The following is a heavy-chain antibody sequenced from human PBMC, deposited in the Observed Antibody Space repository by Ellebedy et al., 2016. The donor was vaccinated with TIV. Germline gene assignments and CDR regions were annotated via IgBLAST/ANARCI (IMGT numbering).Heavy chain of an antibody. CDR2: ISSSSSTI. V-gene: IGHV3-48*01. CDR1: GFTFSSYS. D-gene: IGHD3-10*01. CDR3: AREYYYAKNWFDP. Sequence: GGSLRLSXAASGFTFSSYSMNWVRQAPGKGLEWVSYISSSSSTIYYADSVKGRFTISRDNAKNSLYLQMNSLRAEDTAVYYCAREYYYAKNWFDPWGQGTLVTVSS. J-gene: IGHJ5*02.